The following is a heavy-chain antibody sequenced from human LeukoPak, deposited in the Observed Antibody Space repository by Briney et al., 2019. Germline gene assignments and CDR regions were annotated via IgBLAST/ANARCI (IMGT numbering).Heavy chain of an antibody. CDR3: ARGAAAAGTPGWFDP. D-gene: IGHD6-13*01. J-gene: IGHJ5*02. CDR2: IWYDGSNK. CDR1: GFTFSSYG. V-gene: IGHV3-33*01. Sequence: GRSLRLSCAASGFTFSSYGMHWVRQAPGKGLEWVAVIWYDGSNKYYADSVKGRFTISRDNSKNTLYLQMNSLRAEDTAVYYCARGAAAAGTPGWFDPWGQGTLDTVSS.